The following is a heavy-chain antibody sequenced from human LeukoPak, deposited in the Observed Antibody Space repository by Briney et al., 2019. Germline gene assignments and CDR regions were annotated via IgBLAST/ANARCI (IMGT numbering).Heavy chain of an antibody. CDR3: ARGGDFDY. CDR2: IKHSGST. V-gene: IGHV4-34*01. Sequence: KPSETLSLTCGVYGGSLSGHYWSWIRQPPGKGLEWIGEIKHSGSTNYNPSLKSRVTISVDTSKNQFSLKLSSVTAADTAVYYCARGGDFDYWGQGTLVTVSS. D-gene: IGHD2-15*01. J-gene: IGHJ4*02. CDR1: GGSLSGHY.